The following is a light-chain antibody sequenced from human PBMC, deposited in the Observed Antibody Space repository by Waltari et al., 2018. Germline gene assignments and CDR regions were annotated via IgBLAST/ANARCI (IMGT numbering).Light chain of an antibody. CDR3: LQYYNTPQT. CDR2: WSS. CDR1: QSVLYSSNNKNY. Sequence: DIVMTQSPDSLAVSLGERATINCKSSQSVLYSSNNKNYLAWFQQRPGQPPKLLIYWSSTRESGFPDRFSASGSGTDFTLTISSLQAEDVAVYYCLQYYNTPQTFGQGTRVEIK. J-gene: IGKJ1*01. V-gene: IGKV4-1*01.